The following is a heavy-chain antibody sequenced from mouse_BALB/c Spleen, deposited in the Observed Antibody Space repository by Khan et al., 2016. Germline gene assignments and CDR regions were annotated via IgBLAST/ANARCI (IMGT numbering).Heavy chain of an antibody. J-gene: IGHJ3*01. D-gene: IGHD2-12*01. CDR2: ISSGGSYT. CDR1: GFTFSSYA. Sequence: EVELVESGGGLVKPGGSLKLSCAASGFTFSSYAMSWVRQSPEKRLEWVAEISSGGSYTYYPDTVTGRFTISRDNAKNTLYLEMSSLRSEDTAMYYCARAYSPYLGQGTLVTVSA. CDR3: ARAYSPY. V-gene: IGHV5-9-4*01.